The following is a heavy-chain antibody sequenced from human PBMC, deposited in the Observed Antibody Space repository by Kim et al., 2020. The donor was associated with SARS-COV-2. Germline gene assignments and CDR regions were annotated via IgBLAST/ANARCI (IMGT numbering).Heavy chain of an antibody. CDR1: GGSFSGYY. D-gene: IGHD4-4*01. CDR2: INHSGST. Sequence: SETLSLTCAVYGGSFSGYYWSWIRQPPGKGLEWIGEINHSGSTNYNPSLKSRVTISVDTSKNQFSLKLSSVTAADTAVYYCARVSRYSNLDYWGQGTLVTVSS. CDR3: ARVSRYSNLDY. V-gene: IGHV4-34*01. J-gene: IGHJ4*02.